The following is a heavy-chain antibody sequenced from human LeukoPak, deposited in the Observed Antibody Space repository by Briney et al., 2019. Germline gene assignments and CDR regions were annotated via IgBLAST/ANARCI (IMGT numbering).Heavy chain of an antibody. V-gene: IGHV1-46*01. CDR3: ARGSPTMIVVVTHGWFDP. CDR1: GYTFTSYY. CDR2: INPSGGST. J-gene: IGHJ5*02. D-gene: IGHD3-22*01. Sequence: ASVKVSCKASGYTFTSYYMHWVRQAPGRGLEWMGIINPSGGSTSYAQKFQGRVTMTRDTSTSTVYMELSSLRSEDTAVYYCARGSPTMIVVVTHGWFDPWGQGTLVTVSS.